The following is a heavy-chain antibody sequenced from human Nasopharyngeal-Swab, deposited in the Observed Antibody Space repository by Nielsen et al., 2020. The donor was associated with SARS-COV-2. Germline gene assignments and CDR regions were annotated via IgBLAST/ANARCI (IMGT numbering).Heavy chain of an antibody. J-gene: IGHJ6*03. CDR2: INWNGGST. CDR1: GFTFDDYG. CDR3: ARVVVEGATGYYYYYYMDV. D-gene: IGHD1-26*01. Sequence: GGSLRLSCAASGFTFDDYGMSWVRQAPGKGLEWVSGINWNGGSTGYADSVKGRFTISRDNAKNSLYLQMNSLRAEDTALYHRARVVVEGATGYYYYYYMDVWGKGTTVTVSS. V-gene: IGHV3-20*01.